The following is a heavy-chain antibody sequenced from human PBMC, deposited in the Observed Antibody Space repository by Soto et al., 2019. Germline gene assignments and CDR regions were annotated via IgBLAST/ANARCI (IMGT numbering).Heavy chain of an antibody. D-gene: IGHD3-10*01. CDR2: IIPIFGTA. CDR1: GGTFSSYA. CDR3: ARGHSSGSYTFSWFDP. Sequence: QVQLVQSGAEVKKPGSSVKVSCKASGGTFSSYAISWVRQAPGQGLEWMGGIIPIFGTANYAQKFQGRVTITADESTSTAYMELSSLRSEDTDVYYCARGHSSGSYTFSWFDPWGQGTLVTVSS. V-gene: IGHV1-69*01. J-gene: IGHJ5*02.